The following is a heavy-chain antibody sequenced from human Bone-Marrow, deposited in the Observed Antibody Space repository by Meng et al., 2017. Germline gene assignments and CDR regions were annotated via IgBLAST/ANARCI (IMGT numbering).Heavy chain of an antibody. V-gene: IGHV1-8*01. CDR2: MNPKNGDT. J-gene: IGHJ4*02. CDR1: GYIFANFY. D-gene: IGHD3-16*02. Sequence: ASVKVSCKASGYIFANFYMHWVRQTTGQGLEWMGWMNPKNGDTSSAQKFQGRVTITRSTSMNTAYMELSSLRSEDTAVYYCVRGPAQYYDYVSGSYRYGQFDYWGQGTLVTVSS. CDR3: VRGPAQYYDYVSGSYRYGQFDY.